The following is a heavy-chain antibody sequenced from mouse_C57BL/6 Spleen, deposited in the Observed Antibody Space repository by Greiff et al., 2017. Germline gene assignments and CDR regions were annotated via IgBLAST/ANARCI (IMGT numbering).Heavy chain of an antibody. CDR1: GFTFSDYG. V-gene: IGHV5-17*01. CDR3: ARNGAYHFDY. Sequence: EVKLMESGGGLLKPGGSLKLSCAASGFTFSDYGMHWVRQAPETGLEWVAYISSGSSTIYYADTVKGRFTISRDNAKNTLFLQMTSMRSEDTAMYYWARNGAYHFDYWSQGTTLTVSS. CDR2: ISSGSSTI. D-gene: IGHD1-1*01. J-gene: IGHJ2*01.